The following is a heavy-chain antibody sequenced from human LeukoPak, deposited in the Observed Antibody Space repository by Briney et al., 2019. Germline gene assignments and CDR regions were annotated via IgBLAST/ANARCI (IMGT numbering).Heavy chain of an antibody. V-gene: IGHV3-21*06. CDR3: VKNGWLDY. CDR2: ISTSGDST. D-gene: IGHD6-19*01. Sequence: EGSLRLSCAASGFTFSSQNMNWARQAPGKGLEWVAYISTSGDSTKYADSVEGQFTISRDNAENSLYLLMNSLRVEDTAVYYCVKNGWLDYWGQGILVTVSS. J-gene: IGHJ4*02. CDR1: GFTFSSQN.